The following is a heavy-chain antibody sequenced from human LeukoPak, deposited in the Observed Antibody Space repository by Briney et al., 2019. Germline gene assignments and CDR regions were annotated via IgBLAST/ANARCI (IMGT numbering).Heavy chain of an antibody. CDR3: AREFRAYCGGDCYSYYYYGMDV. CDR2: IIPILGIA. D-gene: IGHD2-21*02. Sequence: SVKVSRKASGGTFSCYAISWVRQAPGQGLEWMGRIIPILGIANYAQRFQGRVTITADKSTSTAYMELSSLRSEDTAVYYCAREFRAYCGGDCYSYYYYGMDVWGQGTTVTVSS. J-gene: IGHJ6*02. CDR1: GGTFSCYA. V-gene: IGHV1-69*04.